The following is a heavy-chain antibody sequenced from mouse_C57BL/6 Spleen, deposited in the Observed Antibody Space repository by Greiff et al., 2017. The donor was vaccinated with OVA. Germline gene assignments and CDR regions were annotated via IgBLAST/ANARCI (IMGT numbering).Heavy chain of an antibody. CDR3: AREITTVVAPWYFDV. J-gene: IGHJ1*03. D-gene: IGHD1-1*01. CDR2: ISDGGSYT. V-gene: IGHV5-4*01. CDR1: GFTFSSYA. Sequence: EVKLVESGGGLVKPGGSLKLSCAASGFTFSSYAMSWVRQTPEKRLEWVATISDGGSYTYYPDNVKGRFTISRDNAKNNLYLQMSHLKSEDTAMYYCAREITTVVAPWYFDVWGTGTTVTVSS.